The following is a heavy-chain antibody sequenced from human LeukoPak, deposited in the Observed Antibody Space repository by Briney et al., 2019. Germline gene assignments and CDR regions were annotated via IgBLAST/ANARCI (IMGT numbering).Heavy chain of an antibody. J-gene: IGHJ3*02. CDR1: GFTFSSYG. V-gene: IGHV3-30*02. CDR2: IRYDGSNR. D-gene: IGHD3-9*01. CDR3: TKGPYYNILTGTIRVRNGFDI. Sequence: GGSLRLSCAPSGFTFSSYGMHWVRQAPGKGLEWVAFIRYDGSNRHYADSVKGRFTISRDNSKNTLSLEMNSLRTEDTAAYYCTKGPYYNILTGTIRVRNGFDIWGQGTMVTVSS.